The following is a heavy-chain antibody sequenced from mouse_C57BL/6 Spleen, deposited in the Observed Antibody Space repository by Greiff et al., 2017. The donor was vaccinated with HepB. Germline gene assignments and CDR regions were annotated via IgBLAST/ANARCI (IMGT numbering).Heavy chain of an antibody. CDR1: GFTFSSYA. V-gene: IGHV5-4*01. D-gene: IGHD1-1*01. Sequence: DVMLVESGGGLVKPGGSLKLSCAASGFTFSSYAMSWVRQTPEKRLEWVATISDGGSYTYYPDNVKGRFTISRDNAKNNLYLQMSHLKSEDTAMYYCARDKEDYYGSSPYWYFDVWGTGTTVTVSS. J-gene: IGHJ1*03. CDR3: ARDKEDYYGSSPYWYFDV. CDR2: ISDGGSYT.